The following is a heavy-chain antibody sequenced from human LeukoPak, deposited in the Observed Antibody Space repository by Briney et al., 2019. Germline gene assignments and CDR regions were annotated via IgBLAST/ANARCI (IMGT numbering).Heavy chain of an antibody. CDR3: AKDLASASGST. Sequence: GSLRLSCAASGFTFSSYAMSWVRQAPGKGLEWVSAISDIAGSTYYADSVKGRFTISRDNSKNTLYLQMNSLRAEDTAVYYCAKDLASASGSTWGQGTLVTVSS. D-gene: IGHD1-26*01. CDR2: ISDIAGST. CDR1: GFTFSSYA. J-gene: IGHJ5*02. V-gene: IGHV3-23*01.